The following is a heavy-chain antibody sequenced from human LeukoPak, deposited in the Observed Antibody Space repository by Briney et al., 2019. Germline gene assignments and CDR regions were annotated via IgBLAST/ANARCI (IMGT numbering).Heavy chain of an antibody. Sequence: SVKVSCKASGFTFTSSAMQWVRQARGQRLEWIGWIVVGSGNTNYAQKFQERVTITRDMSTSTAYMELSSLRSEGTAVYYCAAVGYYDSSGYPTFDPWGQGTLVTVSS. CDR3: AAVGYYDSSGYPTFDP. CDR1: GFTFTSSA. CDR2: IVVGSGNT. V-gene: IGHV1-58*02. J-gene: IGHJ5*02. D-gene: IGHD3-22*01.